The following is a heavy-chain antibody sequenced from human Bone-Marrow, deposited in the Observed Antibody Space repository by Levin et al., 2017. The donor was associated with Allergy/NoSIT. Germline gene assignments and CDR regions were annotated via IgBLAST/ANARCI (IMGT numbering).Heavy chain of an antibody. V-gene: IGHV3-13*01. Sequence: GESLKISCAASGFTFSNYDMHWVRQATGKGLEWVSVIGTSGDTYYPGSVKGRFTISRENAKNSLYLQMNSLRAGDTAVYYCARGRAGTTIMDGWGQGTTVTVSS. D-gene: IGHD1-7*01. J-gene: IGHJ6*02. CDR3: ARGRAGTTIMDG. CDR1: GFTFSNYD. CDR2: IGTSGDT.